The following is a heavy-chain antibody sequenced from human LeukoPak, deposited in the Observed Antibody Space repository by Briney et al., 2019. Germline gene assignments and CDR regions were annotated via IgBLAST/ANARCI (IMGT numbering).Heavy chain of an antibody. V-gene: IGHV4-34*01. CDR3: ARVRRRYFDL. Sequence: SETLSLTCAVYGGSFSGYYWSWIRQPPGKGLEWIGEINHSGSTNYNPSLKSRVTISVDTSKNQFSLKLSSATAADTAVYYCARVRRRYFDLWGRGTLVTVSS. J-gene: IGHJ2*01. CDR2: INHSGST. CDR1: GGSFSGYY. D-gene: IGHD3-10*01.